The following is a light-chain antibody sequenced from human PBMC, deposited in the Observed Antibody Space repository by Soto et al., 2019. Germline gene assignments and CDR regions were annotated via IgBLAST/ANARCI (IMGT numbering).Light chain of an antibody. Sequence: DIVMTQSPDSLAVSLGERATFNCKSSQSVLSSSHSSNHLAWYQQKPRQPPKLLLYWASTRESGVPDRFSGSGSGTDFTLTISNLQADDVAVYYCQQYYSSPPTFGQGTKVEIK. J-gene: IGKJ1*01. CDR2: WAS. CDR3: QQYYSSPPT. V-gene: IGKV4-1*01. CDR1: QSVLSSSHSSNH.